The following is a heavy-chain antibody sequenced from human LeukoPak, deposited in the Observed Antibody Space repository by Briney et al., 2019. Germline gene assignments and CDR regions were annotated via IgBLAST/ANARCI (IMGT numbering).Heavy chain of an antibody. CDR3: ARDRIVGATIFFDY. Sequence: GGSLRLSCAASGFTFSSYSMNWVRQAPGKGPEWVSYISSSSSTIYYADSVKGRFTISRDNAKNSLYLQMNSLRAEDTAVYYCARDRIVGATIFFDYWGRGTLVTVSS. J-gene: IGHJ4*02. V-gene: IGHV3-48*01. CDR2: ISSSSSTI. D-gene: IGHD1-26*01. CDR1: GFTFSSYS.